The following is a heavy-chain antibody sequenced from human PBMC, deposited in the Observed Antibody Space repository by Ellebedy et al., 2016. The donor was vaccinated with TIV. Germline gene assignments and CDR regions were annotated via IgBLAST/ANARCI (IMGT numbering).Heavy chain of an antibody. V-gene: IGHV3-11*01. J-gene: IGHJ3*02. Sequence: GESLKISCAASGFTFSDYYMSWIRQAPGKGLEWVSYISGSGSIKKYADSVNGRFTISRDNAKNSLYLQMNSLRAEDTALYYCAKDILSYYDSLDDAFDIWGQGTMVTVSS. CDR2: ISGSGSIK. CDR3: AKDILSYYDSLDDAFDI. CDR1: GFTFSDYY. D-gene: IGHD3-22*01.